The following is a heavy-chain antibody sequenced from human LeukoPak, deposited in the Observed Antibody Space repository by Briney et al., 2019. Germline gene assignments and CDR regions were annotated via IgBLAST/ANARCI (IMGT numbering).Heavy chain of an antibody. Sequence: GGSLRLSCAASGFTVSSNYMSWVRQAPGKGLEWVSVIYNAGDRYYAGSVKGRFTISRDSSKNTLYLQVNSLRAEDTAVYYCVTRSGSYYYWGQGILVTVSS. CDR1: GFTVSSNY. CDR3: VTRSGSYYY. J-gene: IGHJ4*02. CDR2: IYNAGDR. V-gene: IGHV3-53*01. D-gene: IGHD1-26*01.